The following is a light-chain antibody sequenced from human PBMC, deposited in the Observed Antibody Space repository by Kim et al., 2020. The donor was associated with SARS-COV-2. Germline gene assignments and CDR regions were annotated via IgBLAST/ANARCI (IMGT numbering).Light chain of an antibody. J-gene: IGKJ2*03. V-gene: IGKV4-1*01. CDR1: QSVLHSANNKNY. Sequence: DIVMTQSPDSLAVSLGERATINCKSSQSVLHSANNKNYLAWYQQKPGQPPKLLIYWASTRESGVPDRFSGSGSGTDFTLTISNLQAEDVTVYYCQQYYSSPYSFGQGTKLEI. CDR2: WAS. CDR3: QQYYSSPYS.